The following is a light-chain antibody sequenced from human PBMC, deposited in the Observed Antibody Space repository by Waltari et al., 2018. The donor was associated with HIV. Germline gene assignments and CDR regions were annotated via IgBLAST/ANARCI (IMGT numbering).Light chain of an antibody. CDR1: SSNIGSNA. CDR2: SNN. Sequence: QSVLTQPPSASGTPGQRVTISCSGRSSNIGSNAVNWYQQLPGTAPKLLIYSNNQRPSGVPDRFSGSKSGTSASLAISGLQSDDEADYYCAAWDDSLNDSYVFGPGTKVTVL. V-gene: IGLV1-44*01. CDR3: AAWDDSLNDSYV. J-gene: IGLJ1*01.